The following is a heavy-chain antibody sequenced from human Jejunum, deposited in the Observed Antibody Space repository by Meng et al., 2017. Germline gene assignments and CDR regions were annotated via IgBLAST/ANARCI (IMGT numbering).Heavy chain of an antibody. V-gene: IGHV3-74*01. J-gene: IGHJ4*02. CDR2: ISGDGSSP. CDR1: GFTFSSHW. CDR3: ARAGIAVTDKGDY. Sequence: GESLKISCAASGFTFSSHWMNWVRQAPGKGLVWVSLISGDGSSPNYADSVKGRFPISRDNDKNTLYLQMISVGAEDTAVYYCARAGIAVTDKGDYWGQGTLVTVSS. D-gene: IGHD6-19*01.